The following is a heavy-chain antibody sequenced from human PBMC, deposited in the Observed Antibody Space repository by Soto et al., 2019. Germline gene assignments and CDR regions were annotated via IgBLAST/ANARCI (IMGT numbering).Heavy chain of an antibody. CDR3: ARGERSGYYDS. D-gene: IGHD3-3*01. J-gene: IGHJ4*02. Sequence: QVQLVESGGGVVQPGRSLRLSCAASGFALSVYAMRWVRQAPGKGLEWVAVISYDGTIKHYMDSVKGRFTISRDNSKNMLFLQMNSLRPEDTAVFYCARGERSGYYDSWGLGTLVTVSS. CDR2: ISYDGTIK. V-gene: IGHV3-30-3*01. CDR1: GFALSVYA.